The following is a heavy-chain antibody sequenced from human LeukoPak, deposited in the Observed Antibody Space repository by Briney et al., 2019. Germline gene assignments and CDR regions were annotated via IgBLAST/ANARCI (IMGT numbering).Heavy chain of an antibody. CDR3: AKSVTYYYDSSGYCYGNHYFDY. V-gene: IGHV3-23*01. CDR1: GFTFSSYA. Sequence: GGSLRLSCAASGFTFSSYAMSWVRQAPGKGLEWVSAISGSGGSTYYADSVKGRFTISRDNSKNTLYLQMNSLRAEDTAVYYCAKSVTYYYDSSGYCYGNHYFDYWGQGTLVTVSS. J-gene: IGHJ4*02. CDR2: ISGSGGST. D-gene: IGHD3-22*01.